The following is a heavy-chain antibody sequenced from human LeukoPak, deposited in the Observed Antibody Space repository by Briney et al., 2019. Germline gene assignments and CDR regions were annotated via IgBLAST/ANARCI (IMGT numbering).Heavy chain of an antibody. CDR1: GGTFSSYA. CDR2: INPNSGGT. Sequence: GSSVKVSCKASGGTFSSYAISWVRQAPGQGLEWMGWINPNSGGTNYAQKFQGRVTMTRDTSISTAYMELSRLRSDDTAVYYCAGLDSYSSGWYGFDPWGQGTLVTVSS. J-gene: IGHJ5*02. CDR3: AGLDSYSSGWYGFDP. D-gene: IGHD6-19*01. V-gene: IGHV1-2*02.